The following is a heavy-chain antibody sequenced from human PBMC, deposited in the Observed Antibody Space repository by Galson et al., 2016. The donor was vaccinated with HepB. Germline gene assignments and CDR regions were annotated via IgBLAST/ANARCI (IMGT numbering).Heavy chain of an antibody. CDR1: GFTFSDYS. Sequence: SLRLSCAASGFTFSDYSMNWIRQAPGKGLQWVSFISSRGTYTKYADSVKGRFTISRDNARNSLFLQMNSLRAEDTAVYYCARRGVYCSSTSCYGLEFDYWGQGTLVTVSS. J-gene: IGHJ4*02. CDR3: ARRGVYCSSTSCYGLEFDY. V-gene: IGHV3-11*06. D-gene: IGHD2-2*01. CDR2: ISSRGTYT.